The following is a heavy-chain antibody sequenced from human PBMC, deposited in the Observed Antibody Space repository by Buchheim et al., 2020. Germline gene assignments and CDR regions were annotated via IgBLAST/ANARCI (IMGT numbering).Heavy chain of an antibody. CDR3: ARDRLRNWFDS. D-gene: IGHD4-17*01. CDR1: GGSISTYY. V-gene: IGHV4-59*12. Sequence: QVQLQESGPGLVKPSETLSLTCTVSGGSISTYYWNWIRQSPGKGLEWTGYVYYSGNTNYNPSLKSRVTMSVDTSKNQFSLPLRSVTAADTAVYYCARDRLRNWFDSWGQGTL. CDR2: VYYSGNT. J-gene: IGHJ5*01.